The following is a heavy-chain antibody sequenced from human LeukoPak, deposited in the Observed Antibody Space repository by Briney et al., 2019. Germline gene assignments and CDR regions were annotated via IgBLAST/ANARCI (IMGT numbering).Heavy chain of an antibody. CDR2: IRYDGSNK. CDR1: GFTFSSYG. Sequence: QPGGSLRLSCAASGFTFSSYGMHWVRQAPGKGLEWVAFIRYDGSNKYYADSVKGRFTISRDNSKNTLYLQMNSLRAEDTAVYYCAKDGQHDSSAHQFDYWGQGTLVTVSS. V-gene: IGHV3-30*02. CDR3: AKDGQHDSSAHQFDY. J-gene: IGHJ4*02. D-gene: IGHD3-22*01.